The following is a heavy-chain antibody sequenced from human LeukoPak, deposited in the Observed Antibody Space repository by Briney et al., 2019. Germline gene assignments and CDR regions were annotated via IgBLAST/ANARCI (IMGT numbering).Heavy chain of an antibody. CDR3: ARYDYYDSSGADY. Sequence: GGSLRLSCAAYGFTVSRNYMSWVRQAPGKGLEWVSVIYSGGSTYYADSVKGRFTISRDNSKNTLYLQMNSLRAEDTAVYYCARYDYYDSSGADYWGQGTLVTVSS. V-gene: IGHV3-66*01. CDR1: GFTVSRNY. D-gene: IGHD3-22*01. J-gene: IGHJ4*02. CDR2: IYSGGST.